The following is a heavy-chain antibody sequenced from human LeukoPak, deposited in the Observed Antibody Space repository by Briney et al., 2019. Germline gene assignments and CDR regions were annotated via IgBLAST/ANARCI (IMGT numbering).Heavy chain of an antibody. J-gene: IGHJ4*02. CDR3: ARARYHTEMTYFRTVYYFDY. CDR2: INHSGST. CDR1: GGSFSGYY. V-gene: IGHV4-34*01. Sequence: SETLSLTCAVYGGSFSGYYWSWIRQPPGKGLEWIGEINHSGSTNYNPSLKSRVTISVDTSKNQFSLKLSSVTAADTAVYYCARARYHTEMTYFRTVYYFDYWGQGTLVTVSS. D-gene: IGHD2-8*01.